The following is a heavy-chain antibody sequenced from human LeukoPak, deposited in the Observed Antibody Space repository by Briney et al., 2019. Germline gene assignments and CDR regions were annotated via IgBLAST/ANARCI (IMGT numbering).Heavy chain of an antibody. J-gene: IGHJ6*02. CDR2: IDRAGSGN. CDR3: AKDSSSSNYYYGLDV. V-gene: IGHV3-7*01. D-gene: IGHD6-13*01. CDR1: GFTFYNYW. Sequence: GGSLRLSCAASGFTFYNYWMNWVRQAPGKGLEWVADIDRAGSGNHYVDSVKGRFTISRDNSKNTLYLQMNSLRGDDTGMYFCAKDSSSSNYYYGLDVWGQGTTVTVSS.